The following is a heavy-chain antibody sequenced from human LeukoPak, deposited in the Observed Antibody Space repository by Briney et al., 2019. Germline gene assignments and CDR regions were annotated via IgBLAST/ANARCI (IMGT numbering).Heavy chain of an antibody. Sequence: GGSLRLSCAASGFTFSHFAMHWVRQAPGKGLEWVAVISYDGKKNYYADSVKGRFTLTRGDSANTLYLQMNSLRAEDTAVYYCVRGSKIRGVLPEGEFDYWGQGALVTVSS. CDR3: VRGSKIRGVLPEGEFDY. J-gene: IGHJ4*02. V-gene: IGHV3-30*03. CDR1: GFTFSHFA. CDR2: ISYDGKKN. D-gene: IGHD3-10*01.